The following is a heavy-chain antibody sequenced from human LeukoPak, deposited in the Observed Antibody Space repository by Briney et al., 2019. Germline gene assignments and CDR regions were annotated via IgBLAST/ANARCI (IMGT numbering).Heavy chain of an antibody. V-gene: IGHV4-38-2*01. CDR2: IYHSGST. CDR1: GYSISSGYY. CDR3: ARGSGCYPDY. D-gene: IGHD3-3*01. Sequence: PPETLSLTCAVSGYSISSGYYWGWIRQPPGKGLEWIGSIYHSGSTYYNPSLKSRVTISVDTSKNQFSLKLSSVTAADTAVYYCARGSGCYPDYWGQGTLVTVSS. J-gene: IGHJ4*02.